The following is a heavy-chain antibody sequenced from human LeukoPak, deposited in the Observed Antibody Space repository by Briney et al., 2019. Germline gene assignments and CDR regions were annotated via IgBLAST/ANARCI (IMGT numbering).Heavy chain of an antibody. J-gene: IGHJ4*02. Sequence: ASVKVSCKATVYTFTSYGISWVRQAPGQGLDWMGWISAYNGNTNYAQKLQGRVTMTTDPSTSTAYMELRSLRSDDTAVYYCARERRYYGDKYFDYWGQGTLVTVSS. CDR2: ISAYNGNT. D-gene: IGHD3-10*01. CDR1: VYTFTSYG. CDR3: ARERRYYGDKYFDY. V-gene: IGHV1-18*01.